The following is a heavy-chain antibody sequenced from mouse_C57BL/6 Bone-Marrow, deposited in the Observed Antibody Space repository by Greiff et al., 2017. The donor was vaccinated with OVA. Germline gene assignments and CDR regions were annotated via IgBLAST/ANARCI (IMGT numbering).Heavy chain of an antibody. V-gene: IGHV14-1*01. CDR3: TPHYWLRRRGNFDY. CDR2: IDPEDGDT. Sequence: EVQLQQSGAELVRPGASVKLSCTASGFNIKDYYMHWVKQRPEQGLEWIGRIDPEDGDTEYAPKFQGKATMTADTSSNTAYLQLSSLTSEDTAVYYCTPHYWLRRRGNFDYWGQGTTLTVSS. CDR1: GFNIKDYY. J-gene: IGHJ2*01. D-gene: IGHD2-2*01.